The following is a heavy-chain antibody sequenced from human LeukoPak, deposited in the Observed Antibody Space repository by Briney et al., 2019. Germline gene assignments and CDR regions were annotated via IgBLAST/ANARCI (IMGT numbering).Heavy chain of an antibody. D-gene: IGHD3-3*01. V-gene: IGHV3-48*03. CDR3: ARVPIFGVVIEYNWFDP. Sequence: GGSLRLSCAASGFTFSSCEMNWVRQAPGKGLEWVSYISSSGSTIYYADSVKGRFTISRDNAKNSLYLQMNSLRAEDTAVYYCARVPIFGVVIEYNWFDPWGQGTLVTVSS. CDR1: GFTFSSCE. CDR2: ISSSGSTI. J-gene: IGHJ5*02.